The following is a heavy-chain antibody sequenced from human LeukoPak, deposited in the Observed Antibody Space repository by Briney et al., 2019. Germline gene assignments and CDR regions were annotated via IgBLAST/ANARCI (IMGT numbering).Heavy chain of an antibody. D-gene: IGHD3-3*01. CDR2: INHSGST. CDR3: ARHVAIFGVVVYFDY. CDR1: GGSFSGYY. J-gene: IGHJ4*02. Sequence: PSETLSLTCAVYGGSFSGYYWRWIRQPPGKGLEWIGKINHSGSTNYNPPLKSRVTISVDTSKNQFSLKLSSVTAAVTAVYYCARHVAIFGVVVYFDYWGQGTLVTVSS. V-gene: IGHV4-34*01.